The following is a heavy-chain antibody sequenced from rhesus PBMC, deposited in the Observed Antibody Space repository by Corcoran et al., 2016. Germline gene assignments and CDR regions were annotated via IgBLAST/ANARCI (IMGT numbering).Heavy chain of an antibody. J-gene: IGHJ4*01. CDR3: ARRPGSASFDY. D-gene: IGHD4-29*01. Sequence: QVQLQESGPGLVKPSETLSLTCAVSGYSISSGFYWAWIRQPPGKGLEYIGYISGTGGTTYYNTSLKSRVTISKDTSNNRFSLKLNSVTAADTAVYYCARRPGSASFDYWGQGVLVTVSS. CDR2: ISGTGGTT. CDR1: GYSISSGFY. V-gene: IGHV4-99*01.